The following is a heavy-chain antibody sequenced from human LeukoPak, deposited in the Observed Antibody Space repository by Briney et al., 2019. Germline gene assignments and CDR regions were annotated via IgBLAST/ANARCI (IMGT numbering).Heavy chain of an antibody. V-gene: IGHV1-46*01. CDR2: IYPRDGST. CDR1: GYTFTSNY. Sequence: ASVTVSFTASGYTFTSNYIHWVRQAPGQGLEWMGMIYPRDGSTSYAQKFQGRVTVTRDTSTSTVHMELSGLRSEDTAVYYCARDQEAFDYWGQGTLVTVSS. J-gene: IGHJ4*02. CDR3: ARDQEAFDY.